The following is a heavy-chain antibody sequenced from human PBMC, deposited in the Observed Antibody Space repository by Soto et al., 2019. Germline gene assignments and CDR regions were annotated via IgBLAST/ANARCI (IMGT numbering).Heavy chain of an antibody. CDR3: ARAEYYDFWSGYFIGWFDP. CDR1: GGSISSYY. Sequence: PSETLSLTCTVSGGSISSYYWSWIRQPPGKGLEWIGYIYYSGSTNYNPSLKSRVTISVDTSKNQFSLKLSSVTAADTAVYYCARAEYYDFWSGYFIGWFDPWGQGTLVTVSS. D-gene: IGHD3-3*01. CDR2: IYYSGST. J-gene: IGHJ5*02. V-gene: IGHV4-59*08.